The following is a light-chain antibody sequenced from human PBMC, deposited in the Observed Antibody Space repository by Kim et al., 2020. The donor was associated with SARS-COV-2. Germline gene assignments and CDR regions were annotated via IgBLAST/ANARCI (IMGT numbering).Light chain of an antibody. CDR1: QTVDSN. Sequence: EIVMTQSPAPLSVSPGERVTLSCRASQTVDSNLAWYQQKPGQAPRLLIYGASTRATDIPARFSGSGSGTAFTLIISSLQSEDFAVYYCQQYSHWPPYTFGPGTKLEI. CDR3: QQYSHWPPYT. V-gene: IGKV3-15*01. CDR2: GAS. J-gene: IGKJ2*01.